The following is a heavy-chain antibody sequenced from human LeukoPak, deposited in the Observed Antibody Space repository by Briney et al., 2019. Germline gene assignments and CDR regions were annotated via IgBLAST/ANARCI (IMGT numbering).Heavy chain of an antibody. CDR1: GFSVSHNY. D-gene: IGHD4-11*01. CDR2: IYGGGGT. J-gene: IGHJ4*02. V-gene: IGHV3-53*01. CDR3: SRSRLGYSNFDF. Sequence: GGALRLSCAASGFSVSHNYMHWVRQAPGKGLEWVSVIYGGGGTDYADSVKGRLTISRDTSTNTVYLQMNSLRAEDTAVYYCSRSRLGYSNFDFWGQGALVTVSS.